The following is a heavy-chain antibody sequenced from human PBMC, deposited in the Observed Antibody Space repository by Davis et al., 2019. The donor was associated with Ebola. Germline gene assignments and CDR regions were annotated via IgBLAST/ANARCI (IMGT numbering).Heavy chain of an antibody. CDR2: IGTIGGDT. D-gene: IGHD1-26*01. CDR3: ARVGGTSGSFLDC. Sequence: PGGSLRLSCAASGFTFSYYDMQWVRQAAGKGLEWVSGIGTIGGDTHYADSVKGRFTISRDNTKNSLYLQMTNLSADDSAIYYCARVGGTSGSFLDCWGRGTLVTVSA. J-gene: IGHJ4*02. V-gene: IGHV3-13*01. CDR1: GFTFSYYD.